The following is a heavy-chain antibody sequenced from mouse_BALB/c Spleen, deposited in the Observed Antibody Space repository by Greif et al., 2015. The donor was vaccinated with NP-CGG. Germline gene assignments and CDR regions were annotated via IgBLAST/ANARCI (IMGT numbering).Heavy chain of an antibody. CDR2: IYPGSGNT. Sequence: QLQQSGPELEKPGASVKISCKASGYTFTDYYINWVKQKPGQGLEWIGWIYPGSGNTKYNEKFKGKASLTVDTSSSTAYMQLNSLTSEDTAVYFSARRTGTEAMDYWGQGTSVTVSS. D-gene: IGHD4-1*01. J-gene: IGHJ4*01. CDR3: ARRTGTEAMDY. CDR1: GYTFTDYY. V-gene: IGHV1-84*02.